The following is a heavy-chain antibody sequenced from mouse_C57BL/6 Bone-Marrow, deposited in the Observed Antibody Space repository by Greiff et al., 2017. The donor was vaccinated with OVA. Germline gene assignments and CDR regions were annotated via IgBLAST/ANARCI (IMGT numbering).Heavy chain of an antibody. CDR2: IHPNSGST. CDR3: ASFYGSSFYFDN. V-gene: IGHV1-64*01. J-gene: IGHJ2*01. D-gene: IGHD1-1*01. CDR1: GYTFTSYW. Sequence: QVQLKQPGAELVKPGASVKLSCKASGYTFTSYWMHWVKQRPGQGLEWIGMIHPNSGSTNYNEKFKSKATLTVDKSSSPAYMQLSSLTSEDSAVYCRASFYGSSFYFDNWGQGTALTVSA.